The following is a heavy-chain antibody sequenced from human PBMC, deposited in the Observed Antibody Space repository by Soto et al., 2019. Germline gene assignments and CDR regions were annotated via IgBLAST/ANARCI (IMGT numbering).Heavy chain of an antibody. J-gene: IGHJ4*02. CDR2: IYWDDDK. D-gene: IGHD3-3*01. V-gene: IGHV2-5*02. CDR1: GFSLTTSGVG. CDR3: AHRVLCTVFGLVTTTAIYFDF. Sequence: QITLNESGPTVVRPTETLTLTCRFSGFSLTTSGVGVGWMRQSPGKAPEWLALIYWDDDKRYSASLKSRLTITKATSKNQVVLTVSDLDPTDTATYYCAHRVLCTVFGLVTTTAIYFDFWGQGTPVAVSS.